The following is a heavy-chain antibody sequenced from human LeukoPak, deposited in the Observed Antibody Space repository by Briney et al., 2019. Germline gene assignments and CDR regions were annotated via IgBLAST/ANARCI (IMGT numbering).Heavy chain of an antibody. D-gene: IGHD2-21*01. CDR1: GGSMSGYF. Sequence: PSETLSLTCTVSGGSMSGYFWNWIRQPPGSGLEWIGYISYSGITKYNSSLRSRVTISLDTSKNQFSLNLTSVTAADMAVYYCARDKEVRGYFGEFDNWGQGTLVTVSS. J-gene: IGHJ4*02. CDR3: ARDKEVRGYFGEFDN. V-gene: IGHV4-59*01. CDR2: ISYSGIT.